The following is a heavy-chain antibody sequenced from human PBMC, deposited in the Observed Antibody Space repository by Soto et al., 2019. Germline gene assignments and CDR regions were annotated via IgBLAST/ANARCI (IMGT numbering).Heavy chain of an antibody. CDR1: GFSFTGYY. D-gene: IGHD5-12*01. CDR2: INAHSGGT. J-gene: IGHJ4*02. V-gene: IGHV1-2*02. Sequence: ASVKVSCKASGFSFTGYYIHWLRQAPGQGLEWMGWINAHSGGTEYAQKFQGRVTLTRDTSIATAYLTLTSLTSDDTALYYCARDPSRAAWLDYWGQGTLVTVSS. CDR3: ARDPSRAAWLDY.